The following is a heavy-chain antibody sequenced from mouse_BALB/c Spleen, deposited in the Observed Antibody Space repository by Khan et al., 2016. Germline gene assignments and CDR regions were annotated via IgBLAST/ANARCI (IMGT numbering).Heavy chain of an antibody. Sequence: QVQLQQSGAELVRPGASVTLSCKVLGYTFTDYEMHWVNQTPVHGLEWIGAIQPGSGGTANNQEVKGDATLTANKSTSKAYMEFSSLTSKDSAVYYCTIWWDYDGSYFEMNYWGQGTSVTVSS. V-gene: IGHV1-15*01. CDR1: GYTFTDYE. J-gene: IGHJ4*01. CDR2: IQPGSGGT. CDR3: TIWWDYDGSYFEMNY. D-gene: IGHD2-3*01.